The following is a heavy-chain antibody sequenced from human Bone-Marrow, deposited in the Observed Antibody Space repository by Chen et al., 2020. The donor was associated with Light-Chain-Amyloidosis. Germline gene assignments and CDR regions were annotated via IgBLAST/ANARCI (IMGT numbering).Heavy chain of an antibody. D-gene: IGHD1-26*01. CDR1: GFTFSSYG. V-gene: IGHV3-30*18. CDR2: ISYDANRD. J-gene: IGHJ4*02. CDR3: AKARLYSGSYWGIVDY. Sequence: QVQLMESGGDVVQPGRSLRLSCEVSGFTFSSYGIFWVRQAPGKGLEWVALISYDANRDFYADSVKGRFTVSRDNSKNTLYLQMNSLRIEDTAVYYCAKARLYSGSYWGIVDYWGQGTLVTVSS.